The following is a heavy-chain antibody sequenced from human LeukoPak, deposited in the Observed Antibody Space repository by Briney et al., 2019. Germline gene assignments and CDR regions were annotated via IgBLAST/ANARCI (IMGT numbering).Heavy chain of an antibody. J-gene: IGHJ4*02. CDR1: GVFFSHYY. D-gene: IGHD6-25*01. CDR2: IHPSGST. Sequence: PSETLSLTCPIYGVFFSHYYWSWIRQPPGKGLEWVGEIHPSGSTSFNPSLESRISISKDTSKNQFSLQRTSATTADAAVYYCSIGSDESKTGDYWGQGTLVTVSS. CDR3: SIGSDESKTGDY. V-gene: IGHV4-34*01.